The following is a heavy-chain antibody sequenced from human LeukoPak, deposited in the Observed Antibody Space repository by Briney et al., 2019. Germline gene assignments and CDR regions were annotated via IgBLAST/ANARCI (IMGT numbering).Heavy chain of an antibody. CDR3: ARDHSVAVAGWFDP. Sequence: GGSLRLSCAASGFTFSDYYMSWIRQAPGKGLEWVSYISSSGSTIYYADSVKGRFTISGDNAKNSLYLQMNSLRAEDTAVYYCARDHSVAVAGWFDPWGQGTLVTVSS. V-gene: IGHV3-11*01. J-gene: IGHJ5*02. CDR2: ISSSGSTI. CDR1: GFTFSDYY. D-gene: IGHD6-19*01.